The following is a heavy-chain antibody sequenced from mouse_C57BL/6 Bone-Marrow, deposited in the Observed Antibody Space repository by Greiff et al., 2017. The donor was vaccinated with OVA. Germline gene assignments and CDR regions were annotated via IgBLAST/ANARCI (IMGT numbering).Heavy chain of an antibody. V-gene: IGHV5-4*01. J-gene: IGHJ1*03. CDR2: ISDGGSYT. CDR1: GFTFSSYA. D-gene: IGHD2-14*01. CDR3: ARERYPGYFDV. Sequence: EVKLVESGGGLVKPGGSLKLSCAASGFTFSSYAMSWVRQTPEKRLEWVATISDGGSYTYYPDNVKGRFTISRDNAKNNLYLQMSHLKSEDTAIYYCARERYPGYFDVWGTGTTVTVSS.